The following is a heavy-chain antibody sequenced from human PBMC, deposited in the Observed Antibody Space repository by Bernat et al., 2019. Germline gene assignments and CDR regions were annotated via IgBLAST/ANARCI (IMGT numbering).Heavy chain of an antibody. V-gene: IGHV3-66*01. CDR3: ARDQRELRLSGAFDI. CDR1: GFTVSSNY. Sequence: EVQLVESGGGLVQPGGSLRLSCAASGFTVSSNYMSWVRQAPGKGLEWVSVIYSGGSTYYADSVKGRFTISRDNSKNMLYLQMNSLRAEDTAVYYCARDQRELRLSGAFDIWGQGTMVTVSS. CDR2: IYSGGST. D-gene: IGHD1-26*01. J-gene: IGHJ3*02.